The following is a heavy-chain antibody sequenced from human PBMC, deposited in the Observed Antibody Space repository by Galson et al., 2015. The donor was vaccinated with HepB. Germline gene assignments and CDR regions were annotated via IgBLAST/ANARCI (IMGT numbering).Heavy chain of an antibody. CDR1: GFSFSSHA. CDR2: ISHDGINK. D-gene: IGHD5-24*01. CDR3: AREMAPWPRKKYYFDY. Sequence: SLRLSCAASGFSFSSHAIHWVRQAPGKGLEWVAFISHDGINKYESDSVRGRFTISRDNSKNTVFLQMRSLSAEDTSMYYCAREMAPWPRKKYYFDYWGQGTQVIVSS. J-gene: IGHJ4*02. V-gene: IGHV3-30*04.